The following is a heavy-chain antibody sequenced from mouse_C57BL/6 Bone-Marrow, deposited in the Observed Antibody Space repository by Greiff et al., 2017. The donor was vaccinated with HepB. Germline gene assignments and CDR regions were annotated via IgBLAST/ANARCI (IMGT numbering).Heavy chain of an antibody. Sequence: VQLQHSGPELVKPGASVKISCKASGYSFTGYYMNWVKQSPEKSLEWIGEINPSTGGTTYNQKFKAKATLTVDKSSSTAYMQLKSLTSEDSAVYYCARREMDYWGQGTSVTVSS. CDR3: ARREMDY. CDR1: GYSFTGYY. CDR2: INPSTGGT. J-gene: IGHJ4*01. V-gene: IGHV1-42*01.